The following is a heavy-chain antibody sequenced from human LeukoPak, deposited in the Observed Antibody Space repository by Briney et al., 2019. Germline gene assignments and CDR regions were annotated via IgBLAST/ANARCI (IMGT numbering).Heavy chain of an antibody. CDR2: INQDGSEK. V-gene: IGHV3-7*01. D-gene: IGHD2-15*01. J-gene: IGHJ4*02. CDR1: AFTFSSYW. Sequence: PGGSLRLSCAASAFTFSSYWMSWVRQAPGKGLEWVANINQDGSEKYYVDSVRGRFTISRDNAKNSLYLQMNSLRAEDTAVYYCACSGSFHALAYWGQGTLVTVSS. CDR3: ACSGSFHALAY.